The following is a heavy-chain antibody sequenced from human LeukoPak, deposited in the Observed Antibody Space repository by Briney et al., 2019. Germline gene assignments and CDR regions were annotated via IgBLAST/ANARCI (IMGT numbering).Heavy chain of an antibody. CDR1: GFTFSSYE. Sequence: SGGSLRLSCAASGFTFSSYEMNWVRQAPGKGLEWVSYISSSGSTIYYADSVKGRFTISRDNAKNSLYLQMNSLRAEDTAVYYCARALSNTVRGVGDYWGQGTLVTVSS. D-gene: IGHD3-10*01. CDR2: ISSSGSTI. V-gene: IGHV3-48*03. CDR3: ARALSNTVRGVGDY. J-gene: IGHJ4*02.